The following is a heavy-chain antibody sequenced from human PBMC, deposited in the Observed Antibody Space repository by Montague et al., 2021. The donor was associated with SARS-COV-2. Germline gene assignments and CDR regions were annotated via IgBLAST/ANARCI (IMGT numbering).Heavy chain of an antibody. CDR3: ARYYCSSTSCPSRGMDV. CDR1: GFTFSSYA. J-gene: IGHJ6*02. D-gene: IGHD2-2*01. CDR2: ISYDGSNK. Sequence: SLRLSCAASGFTFSSYAMHWVRQAPGKGLEWVAVISYDGSNKYYADSVKGRFTISRDNSKNTLYLQMNSLRAADTAVYHCARYYCSSTSCPSRGMDVWGQGTTVTVSS. V-gene: IGHV3-30*04.